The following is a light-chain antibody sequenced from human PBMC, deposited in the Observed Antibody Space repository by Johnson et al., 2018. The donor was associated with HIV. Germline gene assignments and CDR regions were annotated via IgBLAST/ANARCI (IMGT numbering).Light chain of an antibody. J-gene: IGLJ1*01. CDR2: ENN. Sequence: QSVLTQAPSVSAAPGQKVTISCSGSSSNIGNNYVSWYQQLPGTAPKLLIYENNKRPSGIPDRFSGSKSGTSATLGITGLQTGDEADYYCGTWDSSLSAGLYVLGTGTKVTVL. CDR3: GTWDSSLSAGLYV. CDR1: SSNIGNNY. V-gene: IGLV1-51*02.